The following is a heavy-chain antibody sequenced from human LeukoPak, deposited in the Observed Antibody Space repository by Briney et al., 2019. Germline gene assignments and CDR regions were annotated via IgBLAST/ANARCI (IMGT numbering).Heavy chain of an antibody. CDR1: GFTFSNYW. CDR2: IKKDGSEK. J-gene: IGHJ4*02. CDR3: AGGAGFLIDY. D-gene: IGHD2/OR15-2a*01. V-gene: IGHV3-7*01. Sequence: GGSLRLSCAASGFTFSNYWMNWVRQAPGKGPEWLAIIKKDGSEKYYVDSVKGRFTISRDNAKNSLYLQMNSLRADDTAVYFCAGGAGFLIDYWGQGALVTVSS.